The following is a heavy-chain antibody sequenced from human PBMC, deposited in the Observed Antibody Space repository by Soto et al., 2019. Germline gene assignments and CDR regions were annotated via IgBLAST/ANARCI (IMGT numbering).Heavy chain of an antibody. CDR1: GYTFTSYY. V-gene: IGHV1-46*03. CDR3: ARDGRLGDCSSTSCHGQIDY. D-gene: IGHD2-2*01. Sequence: ASVKVSCKASGYTFTSYYMHWVRQVPGQGLEWMGIINPSGGSTSYAQKFQGRVTMTRDTSTSTVYMELSSLRSEDTAVYYCARDGRLGDCSSTSCHGQIDYWGQGTLVTVSS. CDR2: INPSGGST. J-gene: IGHJ4*02.